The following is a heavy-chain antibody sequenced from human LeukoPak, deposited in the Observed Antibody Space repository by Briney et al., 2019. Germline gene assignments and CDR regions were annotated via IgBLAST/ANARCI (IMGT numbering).Heavy chain of an antibody. CDR2: IYPDDSET. D-gene: IGHD3-16*01. CDR1: GYSFTNYW. V-gene: IGHV5-51*07. Sequence: GESLKISCQASGYSFTNYWIGWVHQMPGKGLEWMGIIYPDDSETRYSPSFQGQVIISADKSISTVYLQWSSLKASDTAMYYCARHRMGDYWGQGTLVTVSS. CDR3: ARHRMGDY. J-gene: IGHJ4*02.